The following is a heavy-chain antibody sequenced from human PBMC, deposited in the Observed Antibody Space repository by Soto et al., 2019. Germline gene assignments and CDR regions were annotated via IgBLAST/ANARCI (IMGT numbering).Heavy chain of an antibody. CDR1: GFTFSDYS. V-gene: IGHV3-21*01. D-gene: IGHD2-8*02. J-gene: IGHJ3*02. CDR3: ARENGHCTGDDCNRGAFDI. CDR2: IANGDNHI. Sequence: EVQLVESGGGLVKPGGSPRLSCAASGFTFSDYSILWVRQAPGKGLEWLSFIANGDNHIFYSDSVKGRFTISRDNAKNSVYLQMNNLRADDTAVYYCARENGHCTGDDCNRGAFDIWGQGTMVTVSS.